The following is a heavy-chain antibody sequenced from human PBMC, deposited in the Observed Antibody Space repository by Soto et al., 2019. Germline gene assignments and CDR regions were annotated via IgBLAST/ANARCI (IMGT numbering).Heavy chain of an antibody. J-gene: IGHJ4*02. CDR2: ISTYNGNT. V-gene: IGHV1-18*01. CDR3: ARETYYYDSSGRRSYYFDY. D-gene: IGHD3-22*01. Sequence: ASVKVSCKPSGYTFTSYGISWVRQAPGQGLEWMGWISTYNGNTNYSQKFQGRVTITRDTSASTAYMELSSLRSEDTAVYYCARETYYYDSSGRRSYYFDYWGQGTLVTVS. CDR1: GYTFTSYG.